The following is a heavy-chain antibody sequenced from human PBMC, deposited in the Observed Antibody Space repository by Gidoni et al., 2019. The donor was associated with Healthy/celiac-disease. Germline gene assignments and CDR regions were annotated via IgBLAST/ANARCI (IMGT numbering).Heavy chain of an antibody. CDR3: ARVGGGWPDYYYGMDV. J-gene: IGHJ6*02. V-gene: IGHV4-30-2*01. CDR1: GGSISSGGYF. CDR2: IYHSGST. D-gene: IGHD2-15*01. Sequence: QLQLQESGSGLVKPSQTLSLTCAVSGGSISSGGYFWSWIRQPPGKGLEWIGYIYHSGSTYYNPSLKSRVTISVDRSKNQFSLKLSSVTAADTAVYYCARVGGGWPDYYYGMDVWGQGTTVTVSS.